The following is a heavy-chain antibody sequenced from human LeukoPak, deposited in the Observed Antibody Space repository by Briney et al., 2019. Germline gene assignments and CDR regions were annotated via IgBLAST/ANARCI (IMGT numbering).Heavy chain of an antibody. V-gene: IGHV3-13*05. CDR2: IGTAGDP. J-gene: IGHJ6*02. CDR3: TRGDPHGYGMDV. D-gene: IGHD5-24*01. Sequence: PGGSLRLSCAASGFTFSNYDMHWVRQVTGKGLEWVSSIGTAGDPYYADSVKGRLTISRENGKNSLNLQMNSLRAGDTAVYYCTRGDPHGYGMDVWGQGTTVTVSS. CDR1: GFTFSNYD.